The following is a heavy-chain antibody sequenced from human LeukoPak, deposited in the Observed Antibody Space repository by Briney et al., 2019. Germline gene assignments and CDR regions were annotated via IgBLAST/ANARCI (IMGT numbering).Heavy chain of an antibody. CDR3: ARVKYYDFWSGPSNYYYYMDV. Sequence: SETLSLTCTVSGGSISSSSYYWSWIRQPPGKGLEWIGYIYYTGTTNYNPSLKSRVTISVDTSKNQFSLKLSSVTAADTAVYYCARVKYYDFWSGPSNYYYYMDVWGKGTTVTVSS. CDR1: GGSISSSSYY. D-gene: IGHD3-3*01. J-gene: IGHJ6*03. V-gene: IGHV4-61*05. CDR2: IYYTGTT.